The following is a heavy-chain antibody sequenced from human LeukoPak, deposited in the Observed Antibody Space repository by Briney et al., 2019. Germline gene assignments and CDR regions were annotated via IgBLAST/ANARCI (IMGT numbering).Heavy chain of an antibody. J-gene: IGHJ4*02. CDR2: ISGSGSST. CDR1: GFTFSNYA. D-gene: IGHD5-18*01. Sequence: PGGSLRLSCAASGFTFSNYAMSWVRQAPGKGLEWVSSISGSGSSTYYADSVKGRFTISRDNSKNTLYLQMNRLRDEDTAVYYCAKDLGSYGFYWGQGTLVTVSS. V-gene: IGHV3-23*01. CDR3: AKDLGSYGFY.